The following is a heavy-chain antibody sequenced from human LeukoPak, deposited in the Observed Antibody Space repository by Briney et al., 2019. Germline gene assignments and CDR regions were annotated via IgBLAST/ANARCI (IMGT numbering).Heavy chain of an antibody. J-gene: IGHJ5*02. V-gene: IGHV1-46*01. CDR2: INPSGDST. Sequence: ASVKVSCKASGYTFTSYYMHWVRQAPGQGLEWMGIINPSGDSTSYAQKFQGRVTMTRDTSTSTVYMELSSMSSDDTAVYYCARDIVAPMAGFDPWGRGTLVTVSS. D-gene: IGHD5-12*01. CDR1: GYTFTSYY. CDR3: ARDIVAPMAGFDP.